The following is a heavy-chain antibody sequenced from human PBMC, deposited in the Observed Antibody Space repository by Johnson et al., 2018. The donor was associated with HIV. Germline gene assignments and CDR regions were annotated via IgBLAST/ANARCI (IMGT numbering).Heavy chain of an antibody. CDR1: GFTFSSYD. V-gene: IGHV3-23*04. CDR2: IGGSGGTT. D-gene: IGHD1-26*01. J-gene: IGHJ3*02. Sequence: VQLVESGGGLVQPGGSLRLSCAASGFTFSSYDMHWVRQATGKGLEWVSTIGGSGGTTYYAASVKGRFTISSDKSKNTLYLQMNSLRAEDTAVYYCAKYGGGGTYFSAFDIWGQGTKVTVSS. CDR3: AKYGGGGTYFSAFDI.